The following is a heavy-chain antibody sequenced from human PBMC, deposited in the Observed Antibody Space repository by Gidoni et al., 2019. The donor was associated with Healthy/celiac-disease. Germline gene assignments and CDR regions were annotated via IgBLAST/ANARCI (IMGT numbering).Heavy chain of an antibody. J-gene: IGHJ6*02. CDR1: GYTFNSYA. D-gene: IGHD2-2*02. CDR3: ARDQYPYTTSSYYYYYGMDV. CDR2: INAGNGNT. Sequence: QVQLVQSGAEVKKPGASVKVSCKASGYTFNSYALHWVRQASGQRLEWMGWINAGNGNTKYSQKFQGRVTITRDTSASTAYMELSSLRSEDTAVYYCARDQYPYTTSSYYYYYGMDVWGQGTTVTVSS. V-gene: IGHV1-3*01.